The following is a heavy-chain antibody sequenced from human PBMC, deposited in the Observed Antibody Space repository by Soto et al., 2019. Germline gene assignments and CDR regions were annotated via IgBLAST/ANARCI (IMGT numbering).Heavy chain of an antibody. CDR1: GYNFNTYW. CDR2: IYPGDFDT. CDR3: SRPLGYSYRYPKFFDY. D-gene: IGHD5-18*01. J-gene: IGHJ4*01. Sequence: GGSLKISCTGSGYNFNTYWIGCVRQMPGKGLEWMGSIYPGDFDTRYSQSFQGHLTMSVDKSINTAYLQWSSLETSDTAMYYCSRPLGYSYRYPKFFDYWGKGTQVTVSS. V-gene: IGHV5-51*01.